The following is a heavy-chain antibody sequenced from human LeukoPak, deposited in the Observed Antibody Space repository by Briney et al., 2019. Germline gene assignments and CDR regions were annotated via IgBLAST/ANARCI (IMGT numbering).Heavy chain of an antibody. CDR2: IYSGGST. CDR3: ARGAYGSGTYHDFDI. Sequence: GGSLRLSCAASGFTASSNYMSWVRQAPGKGLEWVSVIYSGGSTYYADSVKGRFTISRDNSKNTLYLQMNSLRAEDTAVYYCARGAYGSGTYHDFDIWGQGTMVTVSS. J-gene: IGHJ3*02. CDR1: GFTASSNY. D-gene: IGHD3-10*01. V-gene: IGHV3-66*01.